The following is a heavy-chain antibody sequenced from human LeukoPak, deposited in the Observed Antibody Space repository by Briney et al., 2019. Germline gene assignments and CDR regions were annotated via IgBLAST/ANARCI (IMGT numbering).Heavy chain of an antibody. CDR3: ASGNEVTLEGFAL. Sequence: ASVKVSCKVAGYSLSDMSVHWIRQAPGRGLEWMGSSDSEDGDPVYAQKFEGRLTMTEDTCTDTAYMDLSSLRFEDTAVYYCASGNEVTLEGFALWGQGTMVTVSS. CDR1: GYSLSDMS. J-gene: IGHJ3*01. V-gene: IGHV1-24*01. D-gene: IGHD2-8*01. CDR2: SDSEDGDP.